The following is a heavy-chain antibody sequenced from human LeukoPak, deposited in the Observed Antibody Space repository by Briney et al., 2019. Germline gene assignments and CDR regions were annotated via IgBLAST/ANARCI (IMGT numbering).Heavy chain of an antibody. D-gene: IGHD2-15*01. CDR2: ISDGGVRT. Sequence: GGPLRLSCVASGFIFSDYAMGWVRQAPGKRLEWVSGISDGGVRTYYADSVKGRFTISRDNSKNTLFLHMDSLRVEDTAVYYCAKDQAPRAARVIYFDYWGQGNLVTVSS. CDR1: GFIFSDYA. CDR3: AKDQAPRAARVIYFDY. V-gene: IGHV3-23*01. J-gene: IGHJ4*02.